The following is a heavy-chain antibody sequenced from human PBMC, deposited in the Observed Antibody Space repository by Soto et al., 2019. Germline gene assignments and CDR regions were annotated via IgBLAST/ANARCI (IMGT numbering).Heavy chain of an antibody. D-gene: IGHD3-10*01. CDR2: MNPNSGNT. CDR3: AREXXYGLDY. V-gene: IGHV1-8*01. J-gene: IGHJ4*02. CDR1: GYTFTSYD. Sequence: QVQLVQSGAEVKKPGASVKVSCKASGYTFTSYDINWVRQATGQGLEWMGWMNPNSGNTVYAQKFQGRVTMTRNTXIXXAXXXXSXXXSXXXXVXXXAREXXYGLDYWGQGTLVTVSS.